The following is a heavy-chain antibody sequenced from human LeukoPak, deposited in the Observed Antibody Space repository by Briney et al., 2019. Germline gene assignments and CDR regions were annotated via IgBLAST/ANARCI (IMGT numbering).Heavy chain of an antibody. V-gene: IGHV3-21*01. Sequence: GGSLRLSXAASGFTFSSYSMNWVRQAPGKGLEWVSSISSSSSYIYYADSVKGRFTISRDNAKNSLFLQMKSLRAEDTAVYYCARDRETSSCFDYWGQGTLVTVSS. CDR3: ARDRETSSCFDY. J-gene: IGHJ4*02. CDR1: GFTFSSYS. CDR2: ISSSSSYI. D-gene: IGHD6-13*01.